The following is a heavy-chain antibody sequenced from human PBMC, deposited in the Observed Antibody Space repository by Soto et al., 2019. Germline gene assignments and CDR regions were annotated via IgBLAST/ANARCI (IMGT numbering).Heavy chain of an antibody. Sequence: SETLSLTCSVSGGSVSSGAYYWSWIRQPPGKGLEWIGYVYYSGSTSYNPSLETGVTISVDTSKNQFSLKLTSVTPADTAIYYCARVKRSTSRLDPWGQGTLVT. V-gene: IGHV4-61*08. D-gene: IGHD1-26*01. CDR2: VYYSGST. CDR3: ARVKRSTSRLDP. J-gene: IGHJ5*02. CDR1: GGSVSSGAYY.